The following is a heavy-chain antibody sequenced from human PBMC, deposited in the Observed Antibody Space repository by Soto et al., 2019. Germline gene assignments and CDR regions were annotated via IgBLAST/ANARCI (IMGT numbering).Heavy chain of an antibody. CDR2: IYPGDSNI. CDR1: GYIFHNYW. Sequence: GESLKISCHASGYIFHNYWIGWVRQMPGKGLEWLGIIYPGDSNIRYNPSFQGQVTISADKSLSTTYLHWSSLKASDTAMYYCARQRYFDYWGQGTLVTVSS. J-gene: IGHJ4*02. V-gene: IGHV5-51*01. CDR3: ARQRYFDY.